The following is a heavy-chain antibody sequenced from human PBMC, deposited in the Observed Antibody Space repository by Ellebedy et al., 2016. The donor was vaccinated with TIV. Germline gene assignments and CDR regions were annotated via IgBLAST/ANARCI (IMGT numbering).Heavy chain of an antibody. CDR2: IYPGDSETIT. CDR3: ARQGERPFDF. V-gene: IGHV5-51*01. D-gene: IGHD1-1*01. CDR1: GYSFTTYS. Sequence: GESLKISCKGSGYSFTTYSIGWVRQMPGIGLQWMGIIYPGDSETITRYSPSFQGHVTISVDNSINTAYLQWSSLKASDTAMYYCARQGERPFDFWGQGTLVTVSS. J-gene: IGHJ4*02.